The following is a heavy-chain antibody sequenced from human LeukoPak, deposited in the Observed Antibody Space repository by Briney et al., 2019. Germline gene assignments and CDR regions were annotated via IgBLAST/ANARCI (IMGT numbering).Heavy chain of an antibody. CDR1: GYTFTSYY. D-gene: IGHD3-22*01. Sequence: ASVKVSCKASGYTFTSYYMHWVRQAPGQGLEWMGIINPSGGSTSYAQKFQGRVTMTRDTSTSTVYMELSSLGSEDTAVYYCASSVYYYDIGETYFDYWGQGTLVTVSS. J-gene: IGHJ4*02. CDR2: INPSGGST. V-gene: IGHV1-46*01. CDR3: ASSVYYYDIGETYFDY.